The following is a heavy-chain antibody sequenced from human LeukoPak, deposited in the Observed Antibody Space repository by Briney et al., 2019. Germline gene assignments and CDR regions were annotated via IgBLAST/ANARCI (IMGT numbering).Heavy chain of an antibody. CDR2: ISGSGGST. D-gene: IGHD3-10*01. J-gene: IGHJ3*02. CDR1: GFTFSSYA. V-gene: IGHV3-23*01. Sequence: PGGSLRLSCAASGFTFSSYAMSWVRQAPGKGLEWVSAISGSGGSTYYADSVKGRFTISRDNSKNTLYLQMNCLRAEDTAVYYCAKDYYGSGSYYNVIAFDIWGQGTMVTVSS. CDR3: AKDYYGSGSYYNVIAFDI.